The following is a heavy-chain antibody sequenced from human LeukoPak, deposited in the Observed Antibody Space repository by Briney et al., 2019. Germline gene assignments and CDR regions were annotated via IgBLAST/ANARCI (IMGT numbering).Heavy chain of an antibody. CDR1: GGSFSGYY. J-gene: IGHJ4*02. V-gene: IGHV4-34*01. CDR2: INHSGST. Sequence: SETLSLTCAVYGGSFSGYYWSWIRQPPGKGLEWIGEINHSGSTNYNPSLKSRVTISVDTSKNQFSLKLSSVTAADTAVYYCAQNYDFWSGPRDWGQGTLVTVSS. D-gene: IGHD3-3*01. CDR3: AQNYDFWSGPRD.